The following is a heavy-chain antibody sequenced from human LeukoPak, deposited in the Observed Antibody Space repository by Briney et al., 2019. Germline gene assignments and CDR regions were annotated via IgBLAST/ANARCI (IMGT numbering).Heavy chain of an antibody. Sequence: GGSLRLSCAASGFTVSSNYMSWVRQDPGKGLEWVSDIYSGGSTYYADSVKGRFTISRDNSKNTLYLQMNSLTDGDAAVYYCARGIYGGNVRGWYFDLWGRGTLVTVSS. CDR2: IYSGGST. CDR3: ARGIYGGNVRGWYFDL. CDR1: GFTVSSNY. J-gene: IGHJ2*01. V-gene: IGHV3-66*01. D-gene: IGHD4-23*01.